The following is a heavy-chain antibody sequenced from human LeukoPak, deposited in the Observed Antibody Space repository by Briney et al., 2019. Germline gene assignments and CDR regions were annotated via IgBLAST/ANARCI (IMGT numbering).Heavy chain of an antibody. V-gene: IGHV3-33*01. CDR2: IWYDGSNK. CDR3: ARDLGATVTTWCYGMDV. CDR1: GFTFSSYG. Sequence: PGRSLRLSCAASGFTFSSYGMHWVRQAPGKGPEWVAVIWYDGSNKYYADSVKGRFTISRDNSKNTLYLQMNSLRAEDTAVYYCARDLGATVTTWCYGMDVWGQGTTVTVSS. D-gene: IGHD4-17*01. J-gene: IGHJ6*02.